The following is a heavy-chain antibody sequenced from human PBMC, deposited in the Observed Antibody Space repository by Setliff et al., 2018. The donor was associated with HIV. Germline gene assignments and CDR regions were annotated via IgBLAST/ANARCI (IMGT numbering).Heavy chain of an antibody. CDR2: IYYAGNT. CDR1: GASVSTIDYY. D-gene: IGHD4-17*01. J-gene: IGHJ4*02. CDR3: ARHSRTAVPTIDY. Sequence: PSETLSLTCTVSGASVSTIDYYWGWVRQSPRAGLEWIADIYYAGNTYYNPSLKSRATISIDTSRNQFFLKVTSLTAADTAVYYCARHSRTAVPTIDYWGQGTLVTVSS. V-gene: IGHV4-39*01.